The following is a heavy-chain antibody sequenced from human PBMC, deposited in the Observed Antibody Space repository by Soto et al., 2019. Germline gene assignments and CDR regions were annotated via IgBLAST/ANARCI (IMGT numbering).Heavy chain of an antibody. CDR2: ITSSSSTI. J-gene: IGHJ6*02. Sequence: EVQLVESGGGLVQPGGSLRLSCAASGFTFSSYTMNWVRQASGKGLEWVSYITSSSSTIYYADSVKGRFTISRDNAKNSLYLQMNSLRDEDTAVYYCARTLAAAAYYYYYGMDVWGQGTTVTVSS. D-gene: IGHD6-13*01. CDR3: ARTLAAAAYYYYYGMDV. CDR1: GFTFSSYT. V-gene: IGHV3-48*02.